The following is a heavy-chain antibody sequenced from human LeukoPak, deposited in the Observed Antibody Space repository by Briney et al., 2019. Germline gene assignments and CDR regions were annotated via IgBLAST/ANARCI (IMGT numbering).Heavy chain of an antibody. D-gene: IGHD6-19*01. J-gene: IGHJ4*02. CDR2: ISYDGSNK. Sequence: PGRSLRLSCSVSGFTFSSYAMHCVRQAPGKGVEWVAVISYDGSNKYYADSVKGRFTISRDNSKNTLYLQTNSLRAEDTAVYYCARSVAVAGTYRLFDYWGQGTLVTVSS. V-gene: IGHV3-30-3*01. CDR3: ARSVAVAGTYRLFDY. CDR1: GFTFSSYA.